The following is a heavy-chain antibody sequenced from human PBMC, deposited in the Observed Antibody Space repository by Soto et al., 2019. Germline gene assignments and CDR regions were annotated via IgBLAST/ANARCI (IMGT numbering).Heavy chain of an antibody. J-gene: IGHJ4*02. Sequence: PGESLKISCKGSGYSFTSYWIGWVRQMPGKGLEWMGIIYPGDSDTRYSPSFQGRFTISRDNAKNSLYLQMNSLRAEDTAVYYCARGEGRAAAGTSSHWGQGTLVTAPQ. CDR2: IYPGDSDT. CDR3: ARGEGRAAAGTSSH. D-gene: IGHD6-13*01. CDR1: GYSFTSYW. V-gene: IGHV5-51*01.